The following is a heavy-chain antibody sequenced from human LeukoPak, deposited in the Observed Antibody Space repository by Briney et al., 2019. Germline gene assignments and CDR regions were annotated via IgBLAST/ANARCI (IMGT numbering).Heavy chain of an antibody. V-gene: IGHV3-11*01. J-gene: IGHJ6*02. D-gene: IGHD5-24*01. CDR1: GFTFSDYY. CDR2: ISSSGSTI. CDR3: ARLGRDGYNAVYYYGMDV. Sequence: GGSLRLSCAASGFTFSDYYMSWIRQAPGKGLEWVSYISSSGSTIFYADSVKGRFTISRDNAKNSLYLQMNSLRAEDTAAYYCARLGRDGYNAVYYYGMDVWGQGTTVTVSS.